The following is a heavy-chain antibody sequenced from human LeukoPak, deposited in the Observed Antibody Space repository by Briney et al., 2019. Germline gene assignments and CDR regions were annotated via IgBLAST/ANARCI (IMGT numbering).Heavy chain of an antibody. D-gene: IGHD3-10*01. CDR1: GFTFSSYG. CDR2: ISYDGSNK. J-gene: IGHJ3*02. Sequence: PGGSLRLSCAASGFTFSSYGMHWVRQAPGKGLEWVAVISYDGSNKYYADSVKGRFTISRDNSKNTLYLQMNSLRAEDTAVYYCAKDIGSGGTHAFDIWGQGTMVTVYS. V-gene: IGHV3-30*18. CDR3: AKDIGSGGTHAFDI.